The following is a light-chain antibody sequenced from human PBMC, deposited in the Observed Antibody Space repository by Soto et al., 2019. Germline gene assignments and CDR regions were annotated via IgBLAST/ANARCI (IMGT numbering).Light chain of an antibody. CDR1: QNISVW. CDR2: DAS. CDR3: QQYDSSSPT. V-gene: IGKV1-5*01. J-gene: IGKJ2*01. Sequence: DIQMTQSPSTLSASVGDGVTITCRASQNISVWLAWYQQRPGKAPKLLIYDASNLETGVSSRFSGSGSGTEFTLTISSLQPDDFATYYCQQYDSSSPTFRHGTKLEIK.